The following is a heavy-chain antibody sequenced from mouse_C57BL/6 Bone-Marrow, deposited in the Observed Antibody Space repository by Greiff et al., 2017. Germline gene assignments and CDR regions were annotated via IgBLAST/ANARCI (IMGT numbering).Heavy chain of an antibody. CDR1: GYTFTDYE. J-gene: IGHJ1*03. V-gene: IGHV1-15*01. CDR3: TSPNNWCFDF. Sequence: QVQLQQSGAELVRPGASVTLSCKASGYTFTDYEMHWVKQTPVHGLEWIGAIDPETGGTAYNQKSKGKAILTADKSSSTAYLELRSPTSDDSAVYYYTSPNNWCFDFWGTGTTVTVSS. CDR2: IDPETGGT. D-gene: IGHD4-1*01.